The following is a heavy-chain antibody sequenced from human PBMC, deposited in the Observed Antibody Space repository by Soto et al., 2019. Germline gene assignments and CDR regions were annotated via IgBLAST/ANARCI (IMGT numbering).Heavy chain of an antibody. CDR3: ARERGGYGLFDS. CDR1: GGSISNAAYS. V-gene: IGHV4-30-2*01. Sequence: SATLSLTCTVSGGSISNAAYSWSWIRQPPGKGLEWIGYIYPSGMPFYNPSLRSRVTISIDRSNDHFSLNLKSVTAADTAVYYCARERGGYGLFDSWGQGTLVTVSS. J-gene: IGHJ4*02. D-gene: IGHD5-18*01. CDR2: IYPSGMP.